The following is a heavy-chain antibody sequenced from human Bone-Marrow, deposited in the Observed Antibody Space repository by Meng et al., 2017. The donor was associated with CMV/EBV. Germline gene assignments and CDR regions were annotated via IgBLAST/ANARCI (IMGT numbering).Heavy chain of an antibody. CDR2: IYPGDSDT. Sequence: GGSLRLSCKASGYSFTSHWIGWVRQMPGKGLEWMGVIYPGDSDTRYSPSFQGQVTISADKSISTAYLQWSSLKASDTAMYYCARLRGSGSYYKNTHYYYYGMDVWGQGTTVTVSS. CDR1: GYSFTSHW. D-gene: IGHD3-10*01. J-gene: IGHJ6*02. CDR3: ARLRGSGSYYKNTHYYYYGMDV. V-gene: IGHV5-51*01.